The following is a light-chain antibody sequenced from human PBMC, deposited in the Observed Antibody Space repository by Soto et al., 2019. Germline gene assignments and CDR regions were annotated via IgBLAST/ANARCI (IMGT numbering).Light chain of an antibody. Sequence: DIQMTQSPSSLSASVGDRVTITCRASQSVSSYLNWYQQKTGNAPNLLIYAASSLQSGVPSRFSGSGSGTDFTLTISSLQPEDFATYYCQLSYSIPQNTFGQGTKLEIK. CDR2: AAS. V-gene: IGKV1-39*01. J-gene: IGKJ2*01. CDR3: QLSYSIPQNT. CDR1: QSVSSY.